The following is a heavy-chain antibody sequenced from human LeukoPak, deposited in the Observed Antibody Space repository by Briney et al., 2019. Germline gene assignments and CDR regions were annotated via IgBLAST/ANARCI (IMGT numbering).Heavy chain of an antibody. V-gene: IGHV3-23*01. Sequence: GGSLRLSCAASGFTFSSYAVSWVRQAPGKGLEWVSAISGSGGSTYYADSVKGRFTISRDNSKNTLYLQMNSLRAEDTAVYYCATKNDILTGYYGDWGQGTLVTVSS. J-gene: IGHJ4*02. CDR3: ATKNDILTGYYGD. CDR1: GFTFSSYA. CDR2: ISGSGGST. D-gene: IGHD3-9*01.